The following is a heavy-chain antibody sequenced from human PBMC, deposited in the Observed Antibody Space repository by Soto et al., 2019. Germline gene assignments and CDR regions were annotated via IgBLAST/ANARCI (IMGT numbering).Heavy chain of an antibody. Sequence: QVQLVQSGAEVKKPGASVKVSCKASGYTFTGYYLHWVRQAPGQGLEWMGWINPNSGGTNYAQKLQGRVTMTTDTSTSTAYMELRSLRSDDTAVYYCARGVSSSDAFDIWGQGTMVTVSS. CDR1: GYTFTGYY. CDR2: INPNSGGT. J-gene: IGHJ3*02. CDR3: ARGVSSSDAFDI. V-gene: IGHV1-2*02. D-gene: IGHD6-6*01.